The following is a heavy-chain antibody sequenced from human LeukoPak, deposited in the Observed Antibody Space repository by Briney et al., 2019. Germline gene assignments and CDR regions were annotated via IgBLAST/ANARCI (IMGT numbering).Heavy chain of an antibody. CDR2: VSAYNGNT. CDR1: GYTFTSYG. V-gene: IGHV1-18*01. Sequence: ASVKVSCKASGYTFTSYGISWVRQAPGQGLEWMGWVSAYNGNTNYAQKLQGRVTMTTDTSTSTAYMELRSLRSDDTAVYYCARCIAARRYFQCDLDYWGQGTLVTVSS. J-gene: IGHJ4*02. D-gene: IGHD6-6*01. CDR3: ARCIAARRYFQCDLDY.